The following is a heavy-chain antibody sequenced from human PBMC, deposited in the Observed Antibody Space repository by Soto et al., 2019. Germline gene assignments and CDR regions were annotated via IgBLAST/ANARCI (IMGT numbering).Heavy chain of an antibody. CDR3: AKVIAAAGRMENCYYGMDV. CDR1: GFTFSSYA. V-gene: IGHV3-23*01. D-gene: IGHD6-13*01. J-gene: IGHJ6*02. CDR2: ISGSSGST. Sequence: EVQLLESGGGLVQPGGSLRLSCAASGFTFSSYAISWVRQAPGKGLEWVSAISGSSGSTYYADSVNGRFTSSRDNSKNTLYLQLNGMRAEDTAVYYCAKVIAAAGRMENCYYGMDVWGRGTTVTVSS.